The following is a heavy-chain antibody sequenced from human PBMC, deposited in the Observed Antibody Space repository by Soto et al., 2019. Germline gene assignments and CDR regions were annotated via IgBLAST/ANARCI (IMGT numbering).Heavy chain of an antibody. CDR2: ISGYNGNT. CDR3: ERRPHEEDYSWFDP. V-gene: IGHV1-18*04. Sequence: QVQLVQSGAEVKKPGASVKVSCKASGYNFLSYGISWVRQAPGQGLEWMGWISGYNGNTNYAQKFQGRVTVTTDTSTSTAYREMRSLRSDDTALYYCERRPHEEDYSWFDPCGQGTLVTVSS. J-gene: IGHJ5*02. CDR1: GYNFLSYG.